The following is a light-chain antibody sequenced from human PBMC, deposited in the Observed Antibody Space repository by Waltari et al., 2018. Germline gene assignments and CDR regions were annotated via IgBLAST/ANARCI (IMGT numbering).Light chain of an antibody. V-gene: IGLV3-1*01. CDR1: KLGSKY. J-gene: IGLJ1*01. Sequence: SYEVTPPPSVSVSPRQRATITCSGEKLGSKYVSWYQQKSGQSPVLVIYRDDKRPSGIPERVSGSNSGNTATLTISGTQPMDEADYYCQAWDSSAFVFGAGTKVTVL. CDR2: RDD. CDR3: QAWDSSAFV.